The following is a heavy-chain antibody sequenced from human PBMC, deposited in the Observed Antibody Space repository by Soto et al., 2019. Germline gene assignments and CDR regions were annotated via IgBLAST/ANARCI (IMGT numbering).Heavy chain of an antibody. V-gene: IGHV1-69*13. Sequence: ASVKVSCKASGGTFSSYAISWVRQAPGQGLEWMGGIIPIFGTANYAQKFQGRVTITADESTSTAYMELSSLRSEDTAVYYCAREKGYCSGGSCYYYFDYWGQGTLVTVSS. J-gene: IGHJ4*02. CDR1: GGTFSSYA. CDR2: IIPIFGTA. D-gene: IGHD2-15*01. CDR3: AREKGYCSGGSCYYYFDY.